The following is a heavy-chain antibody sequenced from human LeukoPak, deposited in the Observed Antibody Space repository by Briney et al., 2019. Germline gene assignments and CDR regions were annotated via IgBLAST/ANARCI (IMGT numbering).Heavy chain of an antibody. CDR2: ISSSGSTI. CDR1: GFTFSSYG. Sequence: GGTLRLSCAASGFTFSSYGMSWIRQAPGKGLEWVSYISSSGSTIYYADSVRGRFTISRDNAKNSLYLQMNSLRAEDTAVYYCARMGYYDILTIYYYYYMDVWGKGTTVTISS. D-gene: IGHD3-9*01. J-gene: IGHJ6*03. CDR3: ARMGYYDILTIYYYYYMDV. V-gene: IGHV3-11*01.